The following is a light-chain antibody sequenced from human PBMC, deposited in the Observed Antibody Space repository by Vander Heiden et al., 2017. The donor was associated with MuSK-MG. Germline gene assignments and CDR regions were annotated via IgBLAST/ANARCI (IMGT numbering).Light chain of an antibody. CDR1: QGISNS. CDR2: AAS. V-gene: IGKV1-NL1*01. J-gene: IGKJ1*01. CDR3: QQYYSTRT. Sequence: DIQMTQSPSSLSASVGDRVTITCRARQGISNSLAWYQQKPGKAPKLLLYAASRWESGVPSRFSGSGSGTDYTLTSSSLQPEDFATYYCQQYYSTRTFGQGTKVEIK.